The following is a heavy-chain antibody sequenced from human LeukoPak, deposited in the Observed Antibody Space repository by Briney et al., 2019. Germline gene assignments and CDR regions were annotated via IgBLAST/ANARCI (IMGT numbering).Heavy chain of an antibody. CDR2: ISSSRNYI. CDR1: GFTFSSYS. D-gene: IGHD3-22*01. J-gene: IGHJ4*02. V-gene: IGHV3-21*01. CDR3: ARDPYYYDSSGYYGEGFDY. Sequence: GGSLRLSCAASGFTFSSYSMNWVRQAPGKGLEWVSYISSSRNYIFYADSVKGRFTISRDNANNSLYLQMNSLRAEDTAVYYCARDPYYYDSSGYYGEGFDYWGQGTLVTVSS.